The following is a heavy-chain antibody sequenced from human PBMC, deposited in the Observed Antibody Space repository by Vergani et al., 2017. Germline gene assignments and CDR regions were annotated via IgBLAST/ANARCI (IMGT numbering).Heavy chain of an antibody. V-gene: IGHV3-33*08. J-gene: IGHJ4*02. CDR3: ARGSRGSGWYFDY. Sequence: VQLLESGGGLVQPGGSLRLSCAASGFTFSSYGMHWVRQAPGKGLEWVAVIWYDGSNKYYADSVKGRFTISRDNSKNTLYLQMNSLRAEDTAVYYCARGSRGSGWYFDYWGQGTLVTVSS. D-gene: IGHD6-19*01. CDR2: IWYDGSNK. CDR1: GFTFSSYG.